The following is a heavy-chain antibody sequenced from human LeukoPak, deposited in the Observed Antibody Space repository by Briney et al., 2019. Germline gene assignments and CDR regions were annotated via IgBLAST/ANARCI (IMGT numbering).Heavy chain of an antibody. CDR2: ISTNSNYI. Sequence: GGSLRLSCAASGFTFSTYNMNWVRQAPGKGLEWVSSISTNSNYIHYADSVKGRFTISRDNAKNSLYLQMNSLRAEDTAVYYCARDSSGWYRLDYWGQGTLVTVSS. D-gene: IGHD6-19*01. CDR1: GFTFSTYN. V-gene: IGHV3-21*01. J-gene: IGHJ4*02. CDR3: ARDSSGWYRLDY.